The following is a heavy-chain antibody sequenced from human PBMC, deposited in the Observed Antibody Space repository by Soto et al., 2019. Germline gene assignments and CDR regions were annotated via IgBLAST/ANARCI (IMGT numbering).Heavy chain of an antibody. Sequence: PSQTLSLTCAISGDSVSSNSAAWNWIRQSPSRGLEWLGRTYYRSKWYNDYAVSVKSRITINPDTSKNQFSLQLNSVTPEDTAVYYCARGRSIASSLGGAFDIWGQGTMVTVSS. CDR2: TYYRSKWYN. CDR1: GDSVSSNSAA. D-gene: IGHD6-6*01. V-gene: IGHV6-1*01. CDR3: ARGRSIASSLGGAFDI. J-gene: IGHJ3*02.